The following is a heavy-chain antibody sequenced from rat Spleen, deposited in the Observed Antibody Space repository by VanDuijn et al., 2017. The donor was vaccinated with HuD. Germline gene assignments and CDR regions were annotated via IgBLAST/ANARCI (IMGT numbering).Heavy chain of an antibody. V-gene: IGHV5-22*01. D-gene: IGHD4-3*01. J-gene: IGHJ2*01. CDR3: AREGMRGTGTYLDY. CDR1: GFTFSDYY. CDR2: ISYEGSST. Sequence: EVQLVESGGGLVQPGRSLKLSCAASGFTFSDYYMAWVRQAPKKGLEWVASISYEGSSTYYGDSVKGRFTISRDNAKSTLYLQMTKLGSEDTAIYYWAREGMRGTGTYLDYWGQGVLVTVSS.